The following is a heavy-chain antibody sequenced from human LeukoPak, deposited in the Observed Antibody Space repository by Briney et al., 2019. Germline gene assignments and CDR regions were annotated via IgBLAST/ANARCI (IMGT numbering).Heavy chain of an antibody. J-gene: IGHJ5*02. D-gene: IGHD2-21*01. CDR3: ARDRIVGQAPFDP. CDR1: GYTFTAYA. V-gene: IGHV1-3*04. CDR2: IHTGNGDT. Sequence: ASVKVSCKASGYTFTAYAMHWVRQAPGQGLEGWGWIHTGNGDTRYSQKIQGRVTITRDTSASTIYLDLRSLRSEDTAIYYCARDRIVGQAPFDPWGQGTLVTVSS.